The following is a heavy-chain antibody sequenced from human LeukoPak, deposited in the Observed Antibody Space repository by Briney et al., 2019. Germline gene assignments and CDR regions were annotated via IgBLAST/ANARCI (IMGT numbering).Heavy chain of an antibody. J-gene: IGHJ4*02. Sequence: ASVKVSCKASGYTFTSYDINWVRQATGQRLEWIGCMNPNSVNTGYAQKFQGRVTMTRNTSISTAYMEQSSLRSEDTAVYYCARYTTGHDYWGQRTLVTVSS. CDR3: ARYTTGHDY. CDR2: MNPNSVNT. V-gene: IGHV1-8*01. D-gene: IGHD1-1*01. CDR1: GYTFTSYD.